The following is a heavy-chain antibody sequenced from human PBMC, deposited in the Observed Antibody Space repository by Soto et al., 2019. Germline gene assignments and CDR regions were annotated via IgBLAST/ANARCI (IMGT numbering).Heavy chain of an antibody. CDR1: GFTFSSFP. Sequence: QVQLVESGGGVVQPGRSLRLSCAASGFTFSSFPMHWVRQAPGQGLEWVAVISYDGSNKYYADSVKGRFTISRDNSKNTLYLQMNSLRAEDTAVYYCARRGGGYSGSYLGYFDYWGQGTLVNVAS. J-gene: IGHJ4*02. CDR2: ISYDGSNK. CDR3: ARRGGGYSGSYLGYFDY. D-gene: IGHD1-26*01. V-gene: IGHV3-30-3*01.